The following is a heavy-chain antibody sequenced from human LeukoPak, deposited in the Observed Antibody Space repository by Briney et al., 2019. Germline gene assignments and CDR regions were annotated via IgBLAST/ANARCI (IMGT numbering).Heavy chain of an antibody. Sequence: SETLSLTCTVSGGSITSYYWSWFRQPPGKGLEFIGYIFYTGSTNYNPSLKSRVTISVDTSKNQFSLKLSSVTAADTAVYYCARGDSSSWPHYYYYMDVWGKGTTVTISS. CDR3: ARGDSSSWPHYYYYMDV. CDR1: GGSITSYY. CDR2: IFYTGST. D-gene: IGHD6-13*01. V-gene: IGHV4-59*01. J-gene: IGHJ6*03.